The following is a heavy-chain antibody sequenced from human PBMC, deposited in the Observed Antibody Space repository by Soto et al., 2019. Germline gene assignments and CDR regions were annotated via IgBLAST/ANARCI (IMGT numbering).Heavy chain of an antibody. Sequence: PGGSLRLSCAASGFTFSSYSMNWVRQAPGKGLEWVSSISSSSSYIYYADSVKGRFTISRDNAKNSLCLQMNSLRAEDTAVYYCARDPSAYNWNGLVDYWGQGTLVTVSS. CDR3: ARDPSAYNWNGLVDY. J-gene: IGHJ4*02. V-gene: IGHV3-21*01. D-gene: IGHD1-1*01. CDR2: ISSSSSYI. CDR1: GFTFSSYS.